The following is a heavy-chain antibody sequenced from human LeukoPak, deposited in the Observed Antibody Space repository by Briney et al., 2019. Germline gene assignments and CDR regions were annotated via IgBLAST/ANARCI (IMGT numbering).Heavy chain of an antibody. D-gene: IGHD3-16*01. J-gene: IGHJ4*02. V-gene: IGHV3-74*01. Sequence: GRSLRLSCVASGFTFSNYWMHWGRHAPGKWLVWVSRINSDGSSTSYADSVKGRFTISRDNAKNTLYLQMNSLRAEDTAVYYGASGGHARFDYWGEGTLVTVSS. CDR3: ASGGHARFDY. CDR1: GFTFSNYW. CDR2: INSDGSST.